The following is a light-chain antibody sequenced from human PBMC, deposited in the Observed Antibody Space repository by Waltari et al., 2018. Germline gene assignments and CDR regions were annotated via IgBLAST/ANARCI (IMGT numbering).Light chain of an antibody. CDR3: TSYTKSRIEV. J-gene: IGLJ3*02. V-gene: IGLV2-14*03. Sequence: QSALTQPASVSGSLGQSITISCPGTSSDVGAYKYVSWYQQHPGKAPKLIIYDVNNRPSGVSNRFSGFKFGNTASLTISGLQAEDEADYYCTSYTKSRIEVFGGGTKLTVL. CDR1: SSDVGAYKY. CDR2: DVN.